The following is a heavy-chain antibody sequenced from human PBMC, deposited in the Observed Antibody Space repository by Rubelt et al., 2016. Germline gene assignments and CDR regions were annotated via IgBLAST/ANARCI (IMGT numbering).Heavy chain of an antibody. CDR3: ARTDKAVNDYGEL. CDR1: GGSISSYY. J-gene: IGHJ4*02. Sequence: QVQLQESGPGLVKPSETLSLTCTVSGGSISSYYWNWIRQPPGQGLEWIGYIYYSGSTNYKPSLKSRVTISLDTSKNQFSLNLSSVTAADTAVYYCARTDKAVNDYGELWGQGTLVTVSS. V-gene: IGHV4-59*01. D-gene: IGHD4-17*01. CDR2: IYYSGST.